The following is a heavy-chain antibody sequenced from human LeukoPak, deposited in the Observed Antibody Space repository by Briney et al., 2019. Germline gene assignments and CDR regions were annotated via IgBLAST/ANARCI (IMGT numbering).Heavy chain of an antibody. J-gene: IGHJ4*02. CDR1: GFTVSSNY. Sequence: GGSLRLSCAASGFTVSSNYMSWVRQAPGKGLEWVSVIYSDGRTYYADSVKGRFTISRDNSKNTLYLETNSLRAEDTAVYYCARHPNSNWDYWGQGTLVTVSS. V-gene: IGHV3-53*01. CDR2: IYSDGRT. CDR3: ARHPNSNWDY. D-gene: IGHD6-13*01.